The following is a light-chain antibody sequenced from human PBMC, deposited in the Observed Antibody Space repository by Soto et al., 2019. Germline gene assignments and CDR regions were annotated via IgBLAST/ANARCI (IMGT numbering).Light chain of an antibody. Sequence: QSALTQPASVSGSPGQSITISCTGTSSDVGSYNLVSWYQQHPGKAPKLMTYEGSKRPSGVSNRFSGSKSGNTASLTISGLQAEDEADYYCCSYAGSSTFGVFGGGTQLTVL. J-gene: IGLJ2*01. CDR1: SSDVGSYNL. CDR2: EGS. V-gene: IGLV2-23*03. CDR3: CSYAGSSTFGV.